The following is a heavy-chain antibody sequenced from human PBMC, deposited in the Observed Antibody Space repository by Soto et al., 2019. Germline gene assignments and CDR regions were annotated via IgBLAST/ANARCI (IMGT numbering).Heavy chain of an antibody. CDR3: ARGTRSVLLWFGAYPD. CDR2: IYYSGST. J-gene: IGHJ4*02. V-gene: IGHV4-31*03. Sequence: QVQLQESGPGLVKPSQTLSLTCTVSGGSISSGGYYWSWIRQHPGKGLEWIGYIYYSGSTYYNPSLKSRVTISVDTSKNQFSLKLSSVTAADTAVYYWARGTRSVLLWFGAYPDWGQGTLVTVSS. CDR1: GGSISSGGYY. D-gene: IGHD3-10*01.